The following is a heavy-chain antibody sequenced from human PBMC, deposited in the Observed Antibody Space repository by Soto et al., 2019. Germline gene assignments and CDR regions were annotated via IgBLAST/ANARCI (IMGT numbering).Heavy chain of an antibody. CDR1: GESISSSSYY. Sequence: SETLSLTCIVSGESISSSSYYWGWIRQPPGKGLEWIGSIYYSGRTYYNPSFKSRVTISIDTSKNQFSLKLSSVTATDTAVYYCARQRTTVVTQAYFDHWGQGTLVAVSS. CDR2: IYYSGRT. CDR3: ARQRTTVVTQAYFDH. D-gene: IGHD2-21*02. V-gene: IGHV4-39*01. J-gene: IGHJ4*02.